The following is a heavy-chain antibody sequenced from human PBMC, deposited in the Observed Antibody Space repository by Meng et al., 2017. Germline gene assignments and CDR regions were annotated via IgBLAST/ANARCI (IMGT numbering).Heavy chain of an antibody. D-gene: IGHD3-10*01. Sequence: SVKVSCKASGGTFSSYAISWVRQAPGQGLEWMGGIIPIFGTANYAQKFQGRVTITADKSTSTAYMELSSLRSEDTAVYYCARDFARGGDDAFDIWGQGTMVTVS. CDR3: ARDFARGGDDAFDI. V-gene: IGHV1-69*06. J-gene: IGHJ3*02. CDR1: GGTFSSYA. CDR2: IIPIFGTA.